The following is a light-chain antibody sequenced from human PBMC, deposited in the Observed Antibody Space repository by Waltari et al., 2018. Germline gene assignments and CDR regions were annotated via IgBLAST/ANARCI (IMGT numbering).Light chain of an antibody. V-gene: IGLV3-1*01. J-gene: IGLJ3*02. CDR1: KLGDKS. CDR2: QDD. CDR3: QAWGSSTHIV. Sequence: SYELTQPPSLSVSPGQTVSITCSGDKLGDKSVGWYQQKPGQSPVLVIYQDDKRPSGIPERFSGSNSGNTATLTISGTQTMDEGDYYCQAWGSSTHIVFGGGTKLTVL.